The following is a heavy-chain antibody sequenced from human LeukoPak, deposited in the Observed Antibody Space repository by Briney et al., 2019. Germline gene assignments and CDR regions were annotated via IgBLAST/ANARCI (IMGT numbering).Heavy chain of an antibody. J-gene: IGHJ6*02. CDR3: ARGLMTTVRGVTKNYYSLDV. Sequence: TGGSLRLSCAASGFTFSSYSMNWVRQAPGKGLEWVSYISSSSSTIYYADSVKGRFTISRDNAKNSLYLQMNSLRADDTAVYYCARGLMTTVRGVTKNYYSLDVWGQGTTVTVSS. D-gene: IGHD3-10*01. V-gene: IGHV3-48*04. CDR2: ISSSSSTI. CDR1: GFTFSSYS.